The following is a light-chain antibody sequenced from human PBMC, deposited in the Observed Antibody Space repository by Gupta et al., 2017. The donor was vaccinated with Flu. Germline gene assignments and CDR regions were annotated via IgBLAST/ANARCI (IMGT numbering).Light chain of an antibody. V-gene: IGLV2-14*01. J-gene: IGLJ3*02. CDR2: EVS. CDR3: SSFTTSNTWV. CDR1: SSDVGAYNR. Sequence: QSALTQTASVSGSPGQSITISCPGTSSDVGAYNRVSWYQQYPGKAPTLMIYEVSNRPSGVSNRFSGSKSANMASLTISGLQAEDDADYYCSSFTTSNTWVFGGGTKLTVL.